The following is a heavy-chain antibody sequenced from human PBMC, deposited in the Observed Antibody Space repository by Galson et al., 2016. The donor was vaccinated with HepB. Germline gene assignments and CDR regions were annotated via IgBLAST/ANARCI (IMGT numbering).Heavy chain of an antibody. J-gene: IGHJ3*02. CDR2: ISGSDGRT. V-gene: IGHV3-23*01. D-gene: IGHD2-15*01. CDR1: GFTFSNYA. CDR3: AKVGHCSARNCPLYTFSTISHAFDI. Sequence: SLRLSCAASGFTFSNYAMTWVRQAPGKGLEWVSVISGSDGRTYYADSVKGRFTISRANSENSLYLQMNSLRADDTAVYYCAKVGHCSARNCPLYTFSTISHAFDIWGQGTMVTVSS.